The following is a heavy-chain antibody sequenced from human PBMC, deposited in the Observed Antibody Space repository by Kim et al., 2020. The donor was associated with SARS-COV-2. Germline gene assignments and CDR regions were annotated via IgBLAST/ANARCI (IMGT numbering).Heavy chain of an antibody. Sequence: SETLSLTCTVSGDSISSYYWSWIRQPPGKGLEWVGYIYYSGSTNYNTSLKSRVTISVDTSKNQFSLKLSSVTAADTAVYYCASSYDSSGYYLGYFDYWGQGTLVTVSS. V-gene: IGHV4-59*01. D-gene: IGHD3-22*01. CDR2: IYYSGST. J-gene: IGHJ4*02. CDR1: GDSISSYY. CDR3: ASSYDSSGYYLGYFDY.